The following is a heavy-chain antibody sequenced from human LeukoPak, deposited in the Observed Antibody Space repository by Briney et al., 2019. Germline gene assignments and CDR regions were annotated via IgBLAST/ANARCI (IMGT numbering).Heavy chain of an antibody. CDR3: ARHESPYSSRPGWFDP. CDR1: GYSISSGYY. CDR2: IYHSGST. J-gene: IGHJ5*02. D-gene: IGHD6-13*01. Sequence: SETLSLTCAVSGYSISSGYYWGWIRQPPGKGLEWIGSIYHSGSTYYNPSLKSRVTISVDTSKNQFSLKLSSGTAADTAVYYCARHESPYSSRPGWFDPWGQGTLVTVSS. V-gene: IGHV4-38-2*01.